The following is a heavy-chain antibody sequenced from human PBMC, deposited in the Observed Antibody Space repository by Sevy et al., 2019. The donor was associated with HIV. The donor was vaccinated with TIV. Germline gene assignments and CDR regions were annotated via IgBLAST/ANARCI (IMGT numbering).Heavy chain of an antibody. V-gene: IGHV3-30*18. J-gene: IGHJ4*02. CDR1: GFTFSSYG. D-gene: IGHD3-3*01. CDR3: AKEFYDFWSGYYYFDY. CDR2: ISYDGSNK. Sequence: GGSLRLSCAASGFTFSSYGMHWVRQAPGKGLEWVAVISYDGSNKYYADSVKGRFTISRDNSKNTLYLQMNNLRAEDTAVYYCAKEFYDFWSGYYYFDYWGQGTLVTVSS.